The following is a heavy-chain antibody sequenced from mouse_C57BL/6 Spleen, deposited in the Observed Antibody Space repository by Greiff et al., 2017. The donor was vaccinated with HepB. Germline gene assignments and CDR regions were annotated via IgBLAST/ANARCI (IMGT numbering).Heavy chain of an antibody. CDR2: IWSDGST. V-gene: IGHV2-2*01. J-gene: IGHJ1*03. D-gene: IGHD2-1*01. CDR1: GFSLTSYG. CDR3: ARKGGNHWYFDD. Sequence: QVQLKESGPGLVQPSQSLSITCTVSGFSLTSYGVHWVRQSPGKGLEWLGVIWSDGSTNYNAAFISRLSISKDNSKSQVFFKMNSLQAADTAIYYCARKGGNHWYFDDWGTGTTVTVSS.